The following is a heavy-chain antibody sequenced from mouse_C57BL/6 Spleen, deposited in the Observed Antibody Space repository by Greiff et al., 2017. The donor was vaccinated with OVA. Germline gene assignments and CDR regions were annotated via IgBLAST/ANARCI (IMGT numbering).Heavy chain of an antibody. CDR1: GYSITSGYY. Sequence: ESGPGLVKPSQSLSLTCSVTGYSITSGYYWNWIRQFPGNKLEWMGYISYDGSNNYNPSLKNRISITRDTSKNQFFLKLNSVTTEDTATYYCARETTARDWYFDVWGTGTTVTVSS. D-gene: IGHD1-2*01. V-gene: IGHV3-6*01. J-gene: IGHJ1*03. CDR3: ARETTARDWYFDV. CDR2: ISYDGSN.